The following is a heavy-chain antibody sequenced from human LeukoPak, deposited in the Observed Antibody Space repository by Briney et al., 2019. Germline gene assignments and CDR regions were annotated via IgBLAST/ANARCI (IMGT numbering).Heavy chain of an antibody. CDR3: ASSIAVAGHYFDY. CDR2: LSSSGSAF. CDR1: GFTFRSYE. J-gene: IGHJ4*02. Sequence: GGSLTLSCEDSGFTFRSYEMNWVRQAPGKGLEWIAYLSSSGSAFSYADSVKGRFTIARDNAKNSVYLQMNSLRAEDTAVYYCASSIAVAGHYFDYWGQGTLVTVSS. D-gene: IGHD6-19*01. V-gene: IGHV3-48*03.